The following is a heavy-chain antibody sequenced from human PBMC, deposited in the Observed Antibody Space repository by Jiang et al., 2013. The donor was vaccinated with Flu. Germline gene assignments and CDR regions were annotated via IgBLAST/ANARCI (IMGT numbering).Heavy chain of an antibody. V-gene: IGHV3-30*18. CDR3: AKDGQYYDFWSGYYRGFYYYYYMDV. J-gene: IGHJ6*03. CDR2: VSYDGSNK. D-gene: IGHD3-3*01. CDR1: GFTFSSYG. Sequence: QLVESGGGVVQPGRSLRLSCAASGFTFSSYGMHWVRQAPGKGLEWVAVVSYDGSNKYYADSVKGRFTISRDNSKNTLYLQMNSLRAEDTAVYYCAKDGQYYDFWSGYYRGFYYYYYMDVWGKGTTVTVSS.